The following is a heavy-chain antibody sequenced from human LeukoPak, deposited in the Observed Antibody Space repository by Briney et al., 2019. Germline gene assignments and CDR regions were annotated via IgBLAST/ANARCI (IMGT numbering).Heavy chain of an antibody. CDR3: ARGTYYDFWSGVCFDY. D-gene: IGHD3-3*01. V-gene: IGHV1-8*01. CDR2: MNPNSGNT. J-gene: IGHJ4*02. Sequence: ASVKVSCKASGYTFTSYDINWVRQATGQGLEWMGWMNPNSGNTGYAQKFQGRVTMTRNTSISTAYMELSSLRSEDTAVYYCARGTYYDFWSGVCFDYWGQGTLVTVSS. CDR1: GYTFTSYD.